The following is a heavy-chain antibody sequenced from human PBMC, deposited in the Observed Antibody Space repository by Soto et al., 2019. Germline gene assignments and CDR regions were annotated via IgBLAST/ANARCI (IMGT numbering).Heavy chain of an antibody. CDR1: GGSISSSNW. Sequence: QVQLQESGPGLVKPSGTLSLTCAVSGGSISSSNWWSWVRQPPGKGLEWIGEIYHSGSTNYNPSPQTRVTTSVDKSKTQFSLKLSSVTAADTAVYYCASGYSYGTMGYWGQGTLVPVSS. J-gene: IGHJ4*02. V-gene: IGHV4-4*02. CDR2: IYHSGST. D-gene: IGHD5-18*01. CDR3: ASGYSYGTMGY.